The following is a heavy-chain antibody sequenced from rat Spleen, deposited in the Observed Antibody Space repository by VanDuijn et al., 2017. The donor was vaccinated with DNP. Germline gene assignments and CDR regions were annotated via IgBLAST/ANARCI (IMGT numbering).Heavy chain of an antibody. D-gene: IGHD1-11*01. CDR3: ARGATGDY. J-gene: IGHJ2*01. CDR1: GYSITNIYI. V-gene: IGHV3-3*01. Sequence: EVQLQESGPGLVKPSQSLSLTCSVTGYSITNIYIWNWIRKFPGNKVEWMGSINSAGTTNYNPSLKSRISITRDTSKNQLFLQVNSVTTEDTATYYCARGATGDYWGQGVMVTVSS. CDR2: INSAGTT.